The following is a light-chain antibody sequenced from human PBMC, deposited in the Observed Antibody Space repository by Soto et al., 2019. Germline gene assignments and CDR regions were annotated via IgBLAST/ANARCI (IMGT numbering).Light chain of an antibody. J-gene: IGLJ3*02. V-gene: IGLV2-14*02. CDR2: GAS. CDR3: QSYDSSLGDLWV. CDR1: SSDVGSSDL. Sequence: QSVLTQPASVSGSPGQSITISCIGTSSDVGSSDLVSWYQQHPDTAPKLLIYGASNRPSGVPDRFSGSKSGTSASLAITGLQAEDEADYYCQSYDSSLGDLWVFGGGTKLTVL.